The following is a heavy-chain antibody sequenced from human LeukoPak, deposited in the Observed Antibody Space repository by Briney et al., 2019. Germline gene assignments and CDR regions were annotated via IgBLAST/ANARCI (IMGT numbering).Heavy chain of an antibody. Sequence: KYGESLQISCKASGYSFISYWIGWVRQLPGKGLEWMGIIYPGDSDTRYSPSFQGQVTISADKSTSTAYLQWSRLKASDTAMYYCARRKQPSAFDIWGQGTVVTVSS. CDR3: ARRKQPSAFDI. D-gene: IGHD6-13*01. J-gene: IGHJ3*02. CDR2: IYPGDSDT. V-gene: IGHV5-51*01. CDR1: GYSFISYW.